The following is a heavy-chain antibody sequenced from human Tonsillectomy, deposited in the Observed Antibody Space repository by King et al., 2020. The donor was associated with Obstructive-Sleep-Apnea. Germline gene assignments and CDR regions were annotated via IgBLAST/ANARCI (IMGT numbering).Heavy chain of an antibody. Sequence: VQLVESGGGLVKPRGSLRLSCAASGFTFSDYYMNWIRQAPGKGLEWISYISSSTTYTNYADSVKGRFTISRDNAKNSLYLQMNSLRAEDTAVYYCARDSGSSSNDYWGQGTLVTVSS. CDR2: ISSSTTYT. V-gene: IGHV3-11*06. CDR3: ARDSGSSSNDY. D-gene: IGHD6-6*01. J-gene: IGHJ4*02. CDR1: GFTFSDYY.